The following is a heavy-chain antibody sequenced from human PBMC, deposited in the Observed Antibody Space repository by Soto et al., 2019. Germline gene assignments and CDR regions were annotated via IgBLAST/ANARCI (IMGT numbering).Heavy chain of an antibody. J-gene: IGHJ5*02. D-gene: IGHD5-18*01. CDR2: LIPYNGDR. CDR3: VRDASSGYRGWWDP. V-gene: IGHV1-18*01. Sequence: QVQLVQSGVEVKKPGASVKVSCKASGYTFTSYGISWVRQAPGQGCEWMGLLIPYNGDRSYAQKFQGRVILTTDTATSTAYMALGSLRSDDTAEYYCVRDASSGYRGWWDPWGQGTLVTVSS. CDR1: GYTFTSYG.